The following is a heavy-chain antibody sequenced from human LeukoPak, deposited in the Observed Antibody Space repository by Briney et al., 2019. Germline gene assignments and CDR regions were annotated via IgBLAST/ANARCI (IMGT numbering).Heavy chain of an antibody. J-gene: IGHJ6*02. CDR1: GFTFSSYG. D-gene: IGHD6-19*01. Sequence: GRSLRLSCAASGFTFSSYGMHWVRQAPGKGLEWVAVISYDGSNKYYADSVKGRFTISRDNSKNTLYLQMNSLRAEDTAVYYCAKDRYSSGWYRFGYYYYGMDVWGQGTTVTVSS. V-gene: IGHV3-30*18. CDR3: AKDRYSSGWYRFGYYYYGMDV. CDR2: ISYDGSNK.